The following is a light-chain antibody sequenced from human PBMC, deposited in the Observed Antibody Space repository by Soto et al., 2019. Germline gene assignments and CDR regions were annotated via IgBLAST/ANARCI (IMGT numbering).Light chain of an antibody. V-gene: IGLV2-23*01. CDR2: EGT. CDR3: SSYAGSSARVV. CDR1: STDFGNYNL. J-gene: IGLJ2*01. Sequence: QSVLTQPASVSGSPGQSITISCTRCSTDFGNYNLVSWYQHCPDKAPKLIIYEGTKRPSEISDRFSGSESDTTASLIISGLQPEDEADYYCSSYAGSSARVVFGGGTKLTVL.